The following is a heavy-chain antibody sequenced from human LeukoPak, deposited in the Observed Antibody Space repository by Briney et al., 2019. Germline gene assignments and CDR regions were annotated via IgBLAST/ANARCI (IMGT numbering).Heavy chain of an antibody. CDR1: GGSISSYY. D-gene: IGHD6-13*01. CDR3: ARRYSSSDAFDI. CDR2: IYYSGST. Sequence: PSETLSLTCTASGGSISSYYWSWIRQPPGKGLEWIGYIYYSGSTNYNPSLKSRVTISVDTSKNQFSLKLSSVTAADTAVYYCARRYSSSDAFDIWGQGTMVTVSS. V-gene: IGHV4-59*01. J-gene: IGHJ3*02.